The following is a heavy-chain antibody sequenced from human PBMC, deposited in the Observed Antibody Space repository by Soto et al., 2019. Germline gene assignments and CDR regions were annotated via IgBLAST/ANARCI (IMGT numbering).Heavy chain of an antibody. V-gene: IGHV4-59*01. J-gene: IGHJ3*02. D-gene: IGHD2-15*01. CDR1: GGSISSYY. CDR2: IYYSGST. CDR3: ARRYCSGANCYSAFDI. Sequence: PSETLSLTCNVSGGSISSYYWSWIRQPPGRGLDWIGYIYYSGSTNYNPSLKSRVTMSVDTSKNQFSLKVSSVTAADTAVYYCARRYCSGANCYSAFDIWGQGTMVT.